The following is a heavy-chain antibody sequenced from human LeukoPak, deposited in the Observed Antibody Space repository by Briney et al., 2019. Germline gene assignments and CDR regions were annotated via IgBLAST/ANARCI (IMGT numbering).Heavy chain of an antibody. Sequence: SETLSLTCTVSGGSISSHYWSWIRQPPGRGLEWIGYMYYSGSTKYNSSLKSRVTISVDTSKNQFSLKLSSVTAADTAVYYCARNGAVDWDAEYAFDIWGQGTWVTVSS. V-gene: IGHV4-59*11. J-gene: IGHJ3*02. CDR2: MYYSGST. D-gene: IGHD3/OR15-3a*01. CDR1: GGSISSHY. CDR3: ARNGAVDWDAEYAFDI.